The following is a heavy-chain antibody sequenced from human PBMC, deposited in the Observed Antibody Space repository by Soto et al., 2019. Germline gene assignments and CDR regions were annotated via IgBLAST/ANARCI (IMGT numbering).Heavy chain of an antibody. Sequence: QLQLQESGPGLVKPSETLSLTCTVSGGSISSSIYYWGWIRQPPGKGLEWIGSIYYSGSTYYNPSLNSRVTISVDTSKNQFSLKLSSVTAADTAVYYCARLGGIAVACTDYWGQGTLVTVSS. CDR1: GGSISSSIYY. V-gene: IGHV4-39*01. CDR2: IYYSGST. J-gene: IGHJ4*02. D-gene: IGHD6-19*01. CDR3: ARLGGIAVACTDY.